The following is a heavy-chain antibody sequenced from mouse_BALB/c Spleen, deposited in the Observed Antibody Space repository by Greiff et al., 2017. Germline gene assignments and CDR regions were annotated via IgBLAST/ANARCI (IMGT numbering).Heavy chain of an antibody. CDR3: ARRGLGYYGSSDWYFDV. V-gene: IGHV1S135*01. CDR2: IDPYNGGT. Sequence: VQLQQSGPELVKPGASVKVSCKASGYAFTSYNMYWVKQSHGKSLEWIGYIDPYNGGTSYNQKFKGKATLTVDKSSSTAYMHLNSLTSEDSAVYYCARRGLGYYGSSDWYFDVWGAGTTVTVSS. D-gene: IGHD1-1*01. CDR1: GYAFTSYN. J-gene: IGHJ1*01.